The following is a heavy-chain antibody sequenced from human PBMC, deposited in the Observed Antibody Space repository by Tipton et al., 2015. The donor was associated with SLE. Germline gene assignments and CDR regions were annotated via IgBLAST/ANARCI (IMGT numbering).Heavy chain of an antibody. CDR3: ARVHTDCSNAGYFSHYGLDV. D-gene: IGHD4-11*01. CDR1: GASISSGGFS. Sequence: TLSLTCSVSGASISSGGFSWTWIRQPPGKGLEWIGHIHHSGRTSYNMSLKSRVTISEDRSRNQFSLRLTSVTAADTAVYYCARVHTDCSNAGYFSHYGLDVWGQGATVSVSA. CDR2: IHHSGRT. J-gene: IGHJ6*01. V-gene: IGHV4-30-2*01.